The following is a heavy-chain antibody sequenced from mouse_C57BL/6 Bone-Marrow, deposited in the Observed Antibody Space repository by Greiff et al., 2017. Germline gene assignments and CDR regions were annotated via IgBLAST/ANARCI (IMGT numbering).Heavy chain of an antibody. D-gene: IGHD1-1*01. CDR2: IYPGSGST. Sequence: EDIYPGSGSTNYNEKFKSKATLTVDTSSSTAYMQLSSLTSEDSAVYYCAQLAYYYGSSDWYFDVWGTGTTVTVSS. J-gene: IGHJ1*03. CDR3: AQLAYYYGSSDWYFDV. V-gene: IGHV1-55*01.